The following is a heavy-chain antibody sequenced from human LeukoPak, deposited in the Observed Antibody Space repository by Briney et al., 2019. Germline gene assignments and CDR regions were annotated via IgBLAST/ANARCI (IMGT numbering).Heavy chain of an antibody. CDR3: AREHRDHVGSGYYYGF. CDR1: GDSITNYY. J-gene: IGHJ4*02. Sequence: PSETLSLTCTVSGDSITNYYWAWIRQPAGKGLEWIGRIYSGGNSDYNPSLRGRVTISLDTSKNQFSLKLSSVTAADTAPYFCAREHRDHVGSGYYYGFWGQGKLVTVSS. D-gene: IGHD3-22*01. CDR2: IYSGGNS. V-gene: IGHV4-4*07.